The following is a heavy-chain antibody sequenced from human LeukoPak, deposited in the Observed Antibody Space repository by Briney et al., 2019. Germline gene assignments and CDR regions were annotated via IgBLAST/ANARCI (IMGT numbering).Heavy chain of an antibody. J-gene: IGHJ6*02. V-gene: IGHV3-33*01. CDR3: ARGYRRPSPPPGYYYYGMDV. CDR1: VVTSRNYA. Sequence: RGSLRLSCAPSVVTSRNYAMHGGRDAPGEGVWCVADIWYDGRNKKYAHSVKGRFTISRDNSKNTLYMQISSLRVDDTADYYSARGYRRPSPPPGYYYYGMDVWGQGTTVTVSS. CDR2: IWYDGRNK. D-gene: IGHD4-11*01.